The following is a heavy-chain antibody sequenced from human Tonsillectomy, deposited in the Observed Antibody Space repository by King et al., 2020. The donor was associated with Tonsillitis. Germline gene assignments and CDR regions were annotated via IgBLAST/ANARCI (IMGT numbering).Heavy chain of an antibody. V-gene: IGHV3-53*01. Sequence: EVQLVQSGGGLIQPGGSLRLSCAASAFTVSSNYMSWVRQAPGKGLEWVSVLYTNAGTYYADSVKGRFTISRDNSKNTLYLQMTSLRADDTAVYYCARGPYDNFWYFDYWGQGTLVTVSS. J-gene: IGHJ4*02. CDR2: LYTNAGT. D-gene: IGHD3-3*01. CDR1: AFTVSSNY. CDR3: ARGPYDNFWYFDY.